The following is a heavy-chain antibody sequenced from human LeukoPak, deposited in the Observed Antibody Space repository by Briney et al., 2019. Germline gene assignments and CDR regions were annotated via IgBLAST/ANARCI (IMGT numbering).Heavy chain of an antibody. CDR1: GYTFGDYG. D-gene: IGHD3-22*01. CDR3: ARDPGRGTYDTSGFHY. V-gene: IGHV1-18*01. J-gene: IGHJ4*02. Sequence: ASVKVSCTASGYTFGDYGITWIRQAPGQGLEWMGWVSAYTGNTNYAQSLQDRVIMIADTSTDTAYMELRSLRPDDTAVYYCARDPGRGTYDTSGFHYWGQGTLVTVSS. CDR2: VSAYTGNT.